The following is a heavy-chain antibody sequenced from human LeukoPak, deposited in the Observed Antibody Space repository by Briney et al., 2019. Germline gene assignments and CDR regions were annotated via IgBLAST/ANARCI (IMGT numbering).Heavy chain of an antibody. CDR1: GFTFSDSA. J-gene: IGHJ5*02. CDR2: IRSKVNNYAT. V-gene: IGHV3-73*01. CDR3: TRLTDIVVVPTTS. D-gene: IGHD2-2*01. Sequence: PGGSLRLSCAASGFTFSDSAIHWVRQASGKGLEWVSRIRSKVNNYATVYAASVKGRFTISRDDSKNTAYLQMNTLQTDDTAVYYCTRLTDIVVVPTTSWAQGTLVTVSS.